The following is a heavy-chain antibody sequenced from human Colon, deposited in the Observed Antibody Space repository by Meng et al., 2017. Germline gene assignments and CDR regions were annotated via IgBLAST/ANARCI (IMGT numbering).Heavy chain of an antibody. J-gene: IGHJ4*02. Sequence: QVQLQESGPGLVKPSETLSLACSVSGASVSVNSYWSWVRQPPGRGLEWIGQIDHRGSAYYRPSLNSRVTMSLDKSRNQFSLRLTSVTAADTAVYYCARDHMGSLDYWGQGILVTVSS. CDR3: ARDHMGSLDY. V-gene: IGHV4-4*02. D-gene: IGHD1-26*01. CDR2: IDHRGSA. CDR1: GASVSVNSY.